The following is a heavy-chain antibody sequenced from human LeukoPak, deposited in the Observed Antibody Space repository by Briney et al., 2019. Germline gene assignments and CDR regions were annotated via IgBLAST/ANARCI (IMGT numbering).Heavy chain of an antibody. J-gene: IGHJ4*02. Sequence: ASVKVSCKASGYTFTSYGISWVRQAPGQGLEWMGWISGYNGNTNYAQKLQGRVTLTTDTSTSTAYMGLRSPRSDDTAVYYCARYAWGYSYGYCDYWGQGTLVAVSS. CDR2: ISGYNGNT. CDR1: GYTFTSYG. CDR3: ARYAWGYSYGYCDY. D-gene: IGHD5-18*01. V-gene: IGHV1-18*01.